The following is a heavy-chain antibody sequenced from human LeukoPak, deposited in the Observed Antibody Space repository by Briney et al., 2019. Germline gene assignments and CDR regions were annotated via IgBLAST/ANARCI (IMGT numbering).Heavy chain of an antibody. CDR3: ARDHGDYYFDY. J-gene: IGHJ4*02. V-gene: IGHV3-74*01. CDR2: INSDGSST. D-gene: IGHD4-17*01. CDR1: GFTFSSYG. Sequence: PGGSLRLSCAASGFTFSSYGMHWVRQAPGMGLVWVSRINSDGSSTNYADSVKGRFTISRDNAKNTLYLQMNSLRAEDTAVYYCARDHGDYYFDYWGQGTLVTVSS.